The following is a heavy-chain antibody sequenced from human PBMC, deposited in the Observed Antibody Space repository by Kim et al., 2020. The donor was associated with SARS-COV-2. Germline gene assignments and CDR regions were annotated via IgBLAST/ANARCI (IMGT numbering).Heavy chain of an antibody. V-gene: IGHV3-30*07. CDR3: ARGDYGDSRDDYFDY. J-gene: IGHJ4*02. D-gene: IGHD4-17*01. Sequence: DTEEGRFTSSRDNPKNTLYLRMDSLRAEDAAVYYCARGDYGDSRDDYFDYWGQGTLVTVSS.